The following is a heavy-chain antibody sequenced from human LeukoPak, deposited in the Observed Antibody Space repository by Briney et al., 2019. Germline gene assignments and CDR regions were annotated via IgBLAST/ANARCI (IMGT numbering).Heavy chain of an antibody. V-gene: IGHV3-23*01. Sequence: GGSLRLSCAASGFTFSSYAMSWVRQAPGKGLEWVSAISDSGGSKYYADSVKGRFTISRDNSKNTLYLQMNSLRAEDTAVYYCAKEDVTMVRGLMEHWGQGTLVTVSS. CDR2: ISDSGGSK. D-gene: IGHD3-10*01. CDR1: GFTFSSYA. CDR3: AKEDVTMVRGLMEH. J-gene: IGHJ1*01.